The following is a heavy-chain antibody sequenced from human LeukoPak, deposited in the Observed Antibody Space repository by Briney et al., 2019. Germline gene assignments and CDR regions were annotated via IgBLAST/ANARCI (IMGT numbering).Heavy chain of an antibody. Sequence: GGSLRLSCAASGFTFSSYAMTWVRQAPGKGLEWVSDISGNGDITYYADSVKGRFTISRDNSKNTLYLQMNSLRAEDTAVYYCARGGGATLFDYWGQGTLVTVSS. D-gene: IGHD1-26*01. V-gene: IGHV3-23*01. CDR3: ARGGGATLFDY. CDR1: GFTFSSYA. J-gene: IGHJ4*02. CDR2: ISGNGDIT.